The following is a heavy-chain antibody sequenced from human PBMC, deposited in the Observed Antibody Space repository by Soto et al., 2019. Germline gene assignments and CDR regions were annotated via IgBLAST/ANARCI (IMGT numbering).Heavy chain of an antibody. CDR1: GFTFDDYT. J-gene: IGHJ4*02. CDR2: ISWDGGST. V-gene: IGHV3-43*01. Sequence: GGSLRLSCAASGFTFDDYTMHWVRRAPGKGLEWVSLISWDGGSTYYADSVKGRFTISRDNSKNSLYLQMNSLRTEDTALYYCAKGRVTAILSYFDYWGQGTLVTVSS. D-gene: IGHD2-21*02. CDR3: AKGRVTAILSYFDY.